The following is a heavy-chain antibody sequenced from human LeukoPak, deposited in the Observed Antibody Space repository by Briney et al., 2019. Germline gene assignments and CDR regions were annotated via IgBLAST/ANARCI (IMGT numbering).Heavy chain of an antibody. CDR3: ARRSGTYHAFDI. CDR2: FYYTGST. CDR1: GGSISSNGYY. J-gene: IGHJ3*02. V-gene: IGHV4-39*01. D-gene: IGHD1-26*01. Sequence: SETLSLTCTVSGGSISSNGYYWGRIRQPPGKGLEWIGSFYYTGSTFYSPALKSRVTISVDTSKNQFSLKLRSVTAADTAVFYCARRSGTYHAFDIWGQGTMVTVSS.